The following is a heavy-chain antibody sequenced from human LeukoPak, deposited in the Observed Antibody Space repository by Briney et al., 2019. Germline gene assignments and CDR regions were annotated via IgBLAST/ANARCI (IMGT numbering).Heavy chain of an antibody. Sequence: SETLSLTCTVSGGSISSGGYYWSWIRQHPGKGLEWIGYIYYSGSTYYNPSLKSRVTISVDTSKNQFSLKLSSVTAADTAVYYCARDYCSGGSCYNDYWGQGTLVTVSS. J-gene: IGHJ4*02. CDR3: ARDYCSGGSCYNDY. CDR2: IYYSGST. V-gene: IGHV4-31*03. CDR1: GGSISSGGYY. D-gene: IGHD2-15*01.